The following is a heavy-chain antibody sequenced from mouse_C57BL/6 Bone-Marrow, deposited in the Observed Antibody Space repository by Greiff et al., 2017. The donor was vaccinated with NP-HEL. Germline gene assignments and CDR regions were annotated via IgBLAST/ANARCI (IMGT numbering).Heavy chain of an antibody. D-gene: IGHD2-4*01. Sequence: QVQLQQSGPGLVQPSQSLSITCTVSGFSLTSYGVHWVRQSPGKGLEWLGVIWSGGSTDYNAAFIPSLSTSKDNSKSQVFFKMNSLQAYVTAIYYCARNTAYYYDLYYYAMDYWGQGTSVTVSS. CDR1: GFSLTSYG. CDR2: IWSGGST. V-gene: IGHV2-2*01. CDR3: ARNTAYYYDLYYYAMDY. J-gene: IGHJ4*01.